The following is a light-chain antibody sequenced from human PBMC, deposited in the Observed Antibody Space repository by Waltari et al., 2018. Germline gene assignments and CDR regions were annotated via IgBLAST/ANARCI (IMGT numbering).Light chain of an antibody. CDR3: QAWDGTTSTVV. V-gene: IGLV3-1*01. Sequence: SYEVTQPPSVSVSPGQTASITCSGDQLGEKYVSWYQQKPGQSPVVVIYEDDDRPSGIPGRFSGSNTGNTAALTMSGTQAMDEADYYCQAWDGTTSTVVFGGGTKVTVL. J-gene: IGLJ2*01. CDR1: QLGEKY. CDR2: EDD.